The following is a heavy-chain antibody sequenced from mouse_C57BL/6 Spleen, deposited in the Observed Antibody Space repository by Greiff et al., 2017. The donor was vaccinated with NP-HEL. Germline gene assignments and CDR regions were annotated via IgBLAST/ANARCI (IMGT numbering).Heavy chain of an antibody. CDR3: ARSDYSNLLAY. CDR1: GYTFTSYT. D-gene: IGHD2-5*01. Sequence: QVQLKQSGAELARPGASVKMSCKASGYTFTSYTMHWVKQRPGQGLEWIGYINPSSGYTKYNQKFKDKATLTADKSSSTDYMQLSSLTSEDSAVYYCARSDYSNLLAYWGQGTLVTVSA. J-gene: IGHJ3*01. CDR2: INPSSGYT. V-gene: IGHV1-4*01.